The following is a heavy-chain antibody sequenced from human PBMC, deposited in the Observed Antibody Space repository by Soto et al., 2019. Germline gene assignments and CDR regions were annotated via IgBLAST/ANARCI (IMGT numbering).Heavy chain of an antibody. J-gene: IGHJ4*02. D-gene: IGHD1-26*01. CDR2: ISSSSSSI. Sequence: ESGGGLVQPGGSLRLSCVVSGFTFSSYSMNWVRQAPGKGLEWVSYISSSSSSIYYADSVKGRFTISRDNAKNSLFLQMSSLRDEDTAVYYCAREWELFKIFDYWGQGTLVTVSS. CDR1: GFTFSSYS. V-gene: IGHV3-48*02. CDR3: AREWELFKIFDY.